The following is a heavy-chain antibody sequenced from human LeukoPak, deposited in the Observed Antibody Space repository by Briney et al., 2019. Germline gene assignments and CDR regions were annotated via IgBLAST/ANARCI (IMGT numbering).Heavy chain of an antibody. V-gene: IGHV3-48*01. J-gene: IGHJ3*02. CDR1: GFTSGSYN. CDR2: ISSSSKTI. D-gene: IGHD4-17*01. Sequence: GGSLRLSCAASGFTSGSYNMHWVRQAPGKGLEWVSYISSSSKTIYYADSVKGRFTISRDNADNFLYLQMNSLRAEDTAVYYCARNGDDAFDIWGQGTMVTVSS. CDR3: ARNGDDAFDI.